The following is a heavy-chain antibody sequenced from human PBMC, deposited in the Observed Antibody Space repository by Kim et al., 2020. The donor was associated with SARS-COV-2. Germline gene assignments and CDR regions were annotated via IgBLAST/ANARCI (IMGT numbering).Heavy chain of an antibody. V-gene: IGHV3-33*01. CDR2: IWYDGSNK. J-gene: IGHJ4*02. Sequence: GGSLRLSCAASGFTFSSYGMHWVRQAPGKGLEWVAVIWYDGSNKYYADSVKGRFTIPRDNSKNTLYLQMNSLRAEDTAVYYCARDLKSTYFDILTGYYIEYYFDYWGQGTLVTVSS. CDR3: ARDLKSTYFDILTGYYIEYYFDY. D-gene: IGHD3-9*01. CDR1: GFTFSSYG.